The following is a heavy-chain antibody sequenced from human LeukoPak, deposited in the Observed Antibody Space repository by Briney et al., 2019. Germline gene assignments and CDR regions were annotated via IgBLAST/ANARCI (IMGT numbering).Heavy chain of an antibody. D-gene: IGHD3-9*01. CDR2: ISAYNGDT. J-gene: IGHJ4*02. V-gene: IGHV1-18*01. CDR3: ARDSYDFLTGRYSGSGGDY. CDR1: GYIFSSYG. Sequence: ASVTVSCTTSGYIFSSYGINWVRQAPGQGLEWVGWISAYNGDTKYAQKLQGRVTMTTDTSTRTVYMELRTLRSDDTAVYYCARDSYDFLTGRYSGSGGDYWGQGTLVTVSS.